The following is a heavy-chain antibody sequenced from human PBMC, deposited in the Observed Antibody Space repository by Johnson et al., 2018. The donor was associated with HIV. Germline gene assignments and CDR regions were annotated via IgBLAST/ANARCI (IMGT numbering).Heavy chain of an antibody. CDR3: AREGVSGSYYDAFDL. V-gene: IGHV3-30*04. CDR2: ISSDESNK. CDR1: GFTFSSYA. J-gene: IGHJ3*01. Sequence: QVQLVESGGGVVQPGRSLRLSCAASGFTFSSYAMYWVRQAPGKGLEWVAVISSDESNKYYADSVKGRFTISRDNSKNTLFLQMDSLSADDTAVYYCAREGVSGSYYDAFDLWGQGTMVTVSS. D-gene: IGHD1-26*01.